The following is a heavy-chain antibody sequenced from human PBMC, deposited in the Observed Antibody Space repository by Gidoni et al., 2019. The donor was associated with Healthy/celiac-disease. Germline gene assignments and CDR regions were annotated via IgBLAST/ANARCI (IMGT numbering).Heavy chain of an antibody. CDR1: GFTFDDYA. V-gene: IGHV3-9*01. CDR2: ISWNSGSI. CDR3: ANGETYRRRVDAFDI. D-gene: IGHD3-16*02. J-gene: IGHJ3*02. Sequence: EVQLVESGGGLVQPGRSLRLSCAASGFTFDDYAMHWVREAPGKGLEWVSGISWNSGSIGYADSVKVRFTISRDNAKNSLYLQTNSLRAEDTAFYYCANGETYRRRVDAFDIWGQGTMVTVSS.